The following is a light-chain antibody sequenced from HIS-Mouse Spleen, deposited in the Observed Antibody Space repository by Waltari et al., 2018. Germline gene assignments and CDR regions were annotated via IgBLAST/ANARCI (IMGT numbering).Light chain of an antibody. J-gene: IGLJ2*01. Sequence: SYELTQPPSVSVSPGQTARITCSGDAVPKKYPYWYQQKSGQAPVLVIYEDSKRPAGIPERFSGSSSGTMATLTISGAQVEDEADYYCYSTDSSGNHRVFGGGTKLTVL. CDR2: EDS. V-gene: IGLV3-10*01. CDR1: AVPKKY. CDR3: YSTDSSGNHRV.